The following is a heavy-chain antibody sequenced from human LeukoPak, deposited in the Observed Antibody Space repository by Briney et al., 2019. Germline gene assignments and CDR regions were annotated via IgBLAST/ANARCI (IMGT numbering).Heavy chain of an antibody. J-gene: IGHJ4*02. CDR2: IYYIGST. CDR1: GGSVSSYY. CDR3: ASLRGYSGYDPFDY. D-gene: IGHD5-12*01. Sequence: PSETLSLTCTVSGGSVSSYYWTWIRQPPGKGREWLGYIYYIGSTNYNPSLKGRGTISVDTSKNKFSLKLSSVTAADTAVYYCASLRGYSGYDPFDYWGQGALVTVSS. V-gene: IGHV4-59*08.